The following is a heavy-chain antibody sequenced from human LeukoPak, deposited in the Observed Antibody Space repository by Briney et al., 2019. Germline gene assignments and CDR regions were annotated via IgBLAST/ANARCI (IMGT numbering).Heavy chain of an antibody. CDR2: IYYSGST. CDR1: GGSISSYY. J-gene: IGHJ4*02. Sequence: SETLSLTCTVSGGSISSYYWSWIRQPPGKGLEWIGYIYYSGSTNYNPSLKSRVTISVDTSKNQFSLKLSSVTAADTAVYYCARRSYYDSSGPIFYYFDYWGQGTLVTVSS. V-gene: IGHV4-59*01. D-gene: IGHD3-22*01. CDR3: ARRSYYDSSGPIFYYFDY.